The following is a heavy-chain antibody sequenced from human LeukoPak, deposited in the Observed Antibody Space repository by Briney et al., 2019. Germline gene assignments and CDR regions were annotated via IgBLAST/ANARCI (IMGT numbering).Heavy chain of an antibody. V-gene: IGHV4-38-2*02. CDR3: ARVNYYYYYMDV. CDR2: IYTSGGT. CDR1: GYSISSGYY. Sequence: SETLSLTCTVSGYSISSGYYWGWIRQPPGKGLEWIGRIYTSGGTNYNPSLKSRVTMSVDTSKNQFSLKLSSVTAADTAVYYCARVNYYYYYMDVWGKGTTVTISS. J-gene: IGHJ6*03.